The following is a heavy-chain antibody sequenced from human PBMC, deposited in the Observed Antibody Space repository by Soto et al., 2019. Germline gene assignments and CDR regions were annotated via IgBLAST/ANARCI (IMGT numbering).Heavy chain of an antibody. CDR2: IYYSGNT. J-gene: IGHJ5*02. Sequence: PSETLSLTCAVSGGSIISADSYWFWIRKHPGKGLEWIGYIYYSGNTYYSPSLKSRVTISVDTSKNQFSLKLSSVTAADTAVYYCARGDYYGSGRGENWFDPWGQGILVTVSS. V-gene: IGHV4-30-4*01. D-gene: IGHD3-10*01. CDR1: GGSIISADSY. CDR3: ARGDYYGSGRGENWFDP.